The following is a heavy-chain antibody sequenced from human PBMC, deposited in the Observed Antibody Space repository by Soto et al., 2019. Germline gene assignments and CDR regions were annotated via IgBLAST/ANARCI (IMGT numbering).Heavy chain of an antibody. J-gene: IGHJ4*02. CDR1: GGTFSSYA. CDR2: IIPIFGTA. Sequence: SVKVSCKASGGTFSSYAISWVRQVPGQGLEWMGGIIPIFGTANYAQKFQGRVTITADESTSTAYMELSSLRSEDTAVYYCARDSSFTYTYRGGDCRYYFDYWGQGTLVTVSS. D-gene: IGHD2-21*02. V-gene: IGHV1-69*13. CDR3: ARDSSFTYTYRGGDCRYYFDY.